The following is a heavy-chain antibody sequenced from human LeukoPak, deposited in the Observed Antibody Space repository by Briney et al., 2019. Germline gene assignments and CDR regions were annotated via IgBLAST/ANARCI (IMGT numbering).Heavy chain of an antibody. V-gene: IGHV4-39*07. Sequence: SETLSLTCSVSGASIESSGYHWAWIRQPPGKGLEWIGSIYYNGNIYYSPSLKSRVTIFRDTSKNQFSLEVTSVTAADTALYYCARLGPAAGTSFDYWGQGTLVTVSS. D-gene: IGHD6-13*01. CDR1: GASIESSGYH. CDR2: IYYNGNI. J-gene: IGHJ4*02. CDR3: ARLGPAAGTSFDY.